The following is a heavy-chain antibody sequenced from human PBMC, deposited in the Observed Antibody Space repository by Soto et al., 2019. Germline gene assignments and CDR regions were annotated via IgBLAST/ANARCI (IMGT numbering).Heavy chain of an antibody. V-gene: IGHV3-21*01. Sequence: VGSLRLSCAASGFTFSAYTMNWVRQAPGKGLEWVSSISSSSKYIYYADSVKGRFTISRDNAKNSLYLQMNSLRAEDTAVYYCARDLELGQAEGSYYYGMDVWGQGTTVTSP. CDR1: GFTFSAYT. CDR3: ARDLELGQAEGSYYYGMDV. J-gene: IGHJ6*02. CDR2: ISSSSKYI. D-gene: IGHD7-27*01.